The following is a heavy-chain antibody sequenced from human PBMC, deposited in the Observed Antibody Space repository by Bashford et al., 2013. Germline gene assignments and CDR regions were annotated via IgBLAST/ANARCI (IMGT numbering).Heavy chain of an antibody. V-gene: IGHV3-11*01. Sequence: RQAPGKGLEWISYITNGGSTKHYYADSVKGRFTISRDNAKNSLYLQMNSLRAEDTAVYYCARDRGIVAYYYFGMDVWGQGTTVTVSS. CDR3: ARDRGIVAYYYFGMDV. J-gene: IGHJ6*02. CDR2: ITNGGSTK. D-gene: IGHD1-26*01.